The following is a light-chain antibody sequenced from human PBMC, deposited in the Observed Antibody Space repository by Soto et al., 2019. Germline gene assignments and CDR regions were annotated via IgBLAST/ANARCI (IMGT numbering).Light chain of an antibody. V-gene: IGLV2-14*01. J-gene: IGLJ1*01. CDR2: DVT. CDR3: SSYTSISTYV. Sequence: QSALTRPASVSGSPGQSITISCTGTSSDVSGYNFVSWYQQHPDKVPKLMIYDVTNRPSGVSNRFSGSKSGSTASLTISGLQAEDEADYYCSSYTSISTYVFGTGTKVTVL. CDR1: SSDVSGYNF.